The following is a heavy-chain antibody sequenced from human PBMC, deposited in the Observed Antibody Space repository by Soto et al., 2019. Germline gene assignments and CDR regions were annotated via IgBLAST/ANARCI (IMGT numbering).Heavy chain of an antibody. CDR1: GYTFTDYY. CDR3: ARDTYANFDY. D-gene: IGHD2-8*01. CDR2: VNPGNGTT. Sequence: VKVSCKASGYTFTDYYMHWVRQAPGQGLEWMGWVNPGNGTTSFAQKFQGRVTMTRDTSISTAYMELSGLRSDDTAMYYCARDTYANFDYWGQGTLVTVSS. V-gene: IGHV1-2*02. J-gene: IGHJ4*02.